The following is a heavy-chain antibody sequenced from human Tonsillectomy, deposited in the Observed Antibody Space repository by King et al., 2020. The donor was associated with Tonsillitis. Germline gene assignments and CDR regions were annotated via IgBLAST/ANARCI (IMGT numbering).Heavy chain of an antibody. CDR2: ISSSSSYI. CDR3: ARGQLLEWLLSAYYGMDV. J-gene: IGHJ6*02. Sequence: VQLVESGGGLVKPGGSLRLSCAASGFTFSSYSMNWVRQAPGKGLEWFSSISSSSSYIYYADSVKGRFTISGDNAKNSLYLQMNSLRAEDTAVYYCARGQLLEWLLSAYYGMDVWGQGTTVTVSS. V-gene: IGHV3-21*01. D-gene: IGHD3-3*01. CDR1: GFTFSSYS.